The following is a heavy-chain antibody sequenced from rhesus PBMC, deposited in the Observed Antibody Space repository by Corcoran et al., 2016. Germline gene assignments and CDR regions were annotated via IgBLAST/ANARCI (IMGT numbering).Heavy chain of an antibody. CDR1: GYTFTDHY. CDR2: GYPTGGEA. J-gene: IGHJ2*01. Sequence: EVQLVQSGAEVKKPGATVKISCKASGYTFTDHYLNWVRQAPGKGLGGMGAGYPTGGEADHPHKFQAQITTTPDISTGPSSLALSRLGSGDPAVYYCARVPGGYWYFDLWGPGTPITISS. CDR3: ARVPGGYWYFDL. V-gene: IGHV1-111*02.